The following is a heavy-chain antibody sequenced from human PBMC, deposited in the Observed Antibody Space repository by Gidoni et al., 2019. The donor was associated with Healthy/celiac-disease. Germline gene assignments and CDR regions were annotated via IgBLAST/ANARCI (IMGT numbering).Heavy chain of an antibody. J-gene: IGHJ6*02. CDR3: ARDGTIFGEGYGMDV. CDR2: IYTRGST. Sequence: QVQLQESGPGLGKPSETLSRTCTVSGGSISSSYWSWIRQPAGKGLEWIGRIYTRGSTNYNPSLKSRVAMSVDTSKNQFSLKLSSVTAADTAVYYCARDGTIFGEGYGMDVWGQGTTVTVSS. CDR1: GGSISSSY. V-gene: IGHV4-4*07. D-gene: IGHD3-3*01.